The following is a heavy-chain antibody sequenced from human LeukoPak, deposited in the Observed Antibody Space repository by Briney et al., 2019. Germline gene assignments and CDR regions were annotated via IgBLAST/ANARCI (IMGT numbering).Heavy chain of an antibody. V-gene: IGHV3-33*08. Sequence: GGSLRLSCAASGFTFSDYYMSWIRQAPGKGLEWVAVIWYDGSNKYYADSVKGRFTISRDNSKNTLYLQMNSLRAEDTAVYYCARETKWELLRHFDYWGQGTLVTVSS. D-gene: IGHD1-26*01. CDR1: GFTFSDYY. CDR3: ARETKWELLRHFDY. CDR2: IWYDGSNK. J-gene: IGHJ4*02.